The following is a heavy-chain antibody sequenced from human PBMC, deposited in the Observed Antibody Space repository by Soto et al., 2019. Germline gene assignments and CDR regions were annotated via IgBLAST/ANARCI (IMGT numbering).Heavy chain of an antibody. CDR2: ISGSGGST. V-gene: IGHV3-23*01. Sequence: GGSQRLSCAASGFTFSSYAMSWVRQAPGKGLEWVSAISGSGGSTYYADSVKGRFTISRDNSKNTLYLQMDSLRAEDTAVYYCANAGIYVGAGPWGQGTLVTVSS. D-gene: IGHD1-26*01. CDR1: GFTFSSYA. J-gene: IGHJ5*02. CDR3: ANAGIYVGAGP.